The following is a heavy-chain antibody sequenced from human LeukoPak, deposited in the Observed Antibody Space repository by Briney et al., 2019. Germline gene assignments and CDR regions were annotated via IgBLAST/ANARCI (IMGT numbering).Heavy chain of an antibody. CDR3: ATSTVNDSFDV. Sequence: ASVKVSCKASGYTFTGYYIHWVRQAPGQGLEWMGWINPDSGGTDFAQKFQGWVTMTRDTSISTAYMELNRLRYEDTAVYYCATSTVNDSFDVWGQGTMVTVSS. CDR1: GYTFTGYY. J-gene: IGHJ3*01. CDR2: INPDSGGT. D-gene: IGHD4-17*01. V-gene: IGHV1-2*04.